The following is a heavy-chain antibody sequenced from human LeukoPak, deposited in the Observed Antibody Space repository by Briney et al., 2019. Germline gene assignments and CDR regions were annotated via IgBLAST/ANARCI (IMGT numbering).Heavy chain of an antibody. V-gene: IGHV4-34*01. CDR2: INHSGST. CDR1: GGSISSYY. Sequence: SETLSLTCTVSGGSISSYYWSWIRQPPGKGLEWIGEINHSGSTNYNPSLKSRVTISVDTSKNQFSLKLSSVTAADTAVYYCARHLSSTGYYYYYYYMDVWGKGTTVTISS. CDR3: ARHLSSTGYYYYYYYMDV. J-gene: IGHJ6*03. D-gene: IGHD2-2*01.